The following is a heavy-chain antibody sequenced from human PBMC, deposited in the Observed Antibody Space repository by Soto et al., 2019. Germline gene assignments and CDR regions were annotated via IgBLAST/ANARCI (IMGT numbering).Heavy chain of an antibody. CDR3: VTGLDN. V-gene: IGHV3-23*01. J-gene: IGHJ4*02. CDR2: ISVSGDSISGDST. Sequence: PGGSLRLSCAASGFTFSRYAMSWVRQAPGKGLEWVSGISVSGDSISGDSTYYADSVKGRFTISRDNSKNTLYLQMNSLSAEDTAVYYWVTGLDNWGQGALVTVSS. CDR1: GFTFSRYA.